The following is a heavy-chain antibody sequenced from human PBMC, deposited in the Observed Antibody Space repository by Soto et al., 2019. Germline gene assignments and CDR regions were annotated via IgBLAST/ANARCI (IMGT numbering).Heavy chain of an antibody. CDR3: VRGLRASYGMDV. V-gene: IGHV3-30*03. Sequence: QVQVVESGGSVVQPGRSLRLSCPASGFAFRSSGFHWVRQAPGKGLEWVAFISFLGSDKYYADSVKGRFTISRDNSKDTLYLQMNSLRVEDTDIYYCVRGLRASYGMDVWGQGTTVAVSS. CDR2: ISFLGSDK. CDR1: GFAFRSSG. J-gene: IGHJ6*02.